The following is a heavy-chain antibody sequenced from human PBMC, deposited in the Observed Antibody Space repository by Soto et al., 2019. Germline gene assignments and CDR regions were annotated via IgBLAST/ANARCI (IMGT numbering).Heavy chain of an antibody. CDR2: IIPIFGTA. CDR1: GGTFSSYA. Sequence: SVKVSCKASGGTFSSYAISWVRQAPGQGLEWMGGIIPIFGTANYAQKFQGRVTITADESTSTAYMELSSLRSEDTAVYYCARDGYYDSSGYYPRPSDYWGQGTLVTVSS. CDR3: ARDGYYDSSGYYPRPSDY. D-gene: IGHD3-22*01. V-gene: IGHV1-69*13. J-gene: IGHJ4*02.